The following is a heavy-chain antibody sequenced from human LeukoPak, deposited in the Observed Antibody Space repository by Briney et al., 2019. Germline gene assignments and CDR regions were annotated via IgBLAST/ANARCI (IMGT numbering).Heavy chain of an antibody. J-gene: IGHJ6*02. D-gene: IGHD4-17*01. V-gene: IGHV1-2*04. CDR3: ARSTTVTEVYYYYGMDV. CDR1: GYMFTGYY. CDR2: INPNSGGT. Sequence: ASVKVSCKASGYMFTGYYMHWVRQAPGQGLEWMGWINPNSGGTKYAQKFQGWVTMTRDTSITTAYMELSRLRSDDTAVYYCARSTTVTEVYYYYGMDVWGQGTTVTVSS.